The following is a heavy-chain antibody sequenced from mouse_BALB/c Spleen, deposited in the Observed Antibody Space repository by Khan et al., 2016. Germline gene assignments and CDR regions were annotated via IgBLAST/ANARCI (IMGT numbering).Heavy chain of an antibody. D-gene: IGHD1-2*01. CDR1: GYTFTNYG. J-gene: IGHJ4*01. V-gene: IGHV9-3-1*01. CDR3: ARSTCYGYSYDMDD. CDR2: MNPYTGEP. Sequence: QIQLVQSGPELKKPGETVKISCKASGYTFTNYGMNWVRQAPGKGLQWMGWMNPYTGEPTYTDDFKGRFAFSLETSASTAYLQINNLKNEDTATYFCARSTCYGYSYDMDDWGQGTSVTVSS.